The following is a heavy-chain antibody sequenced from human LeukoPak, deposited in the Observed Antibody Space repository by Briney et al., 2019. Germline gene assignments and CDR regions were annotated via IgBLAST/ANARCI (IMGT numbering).Heavy chain of an antibody. D-gene: IGHD6-6*01. V-gene: IGHV3-20*04. CDR2: INWNGGST. J-gene: IGHJ4*02. Sequence: GGSLRLSCAASGFTFDDYGMSWVRQAPGKGLEWVSGINWNGGSTGYADSVKGRFTISRDNAKNSLYLQMNSLRAEDTALYYCARDKYSSSSPYFGYWGQGTLVTVSS. CDR1: GFTFDDYG. CDR3: ARDKYSSSSPYFGY.